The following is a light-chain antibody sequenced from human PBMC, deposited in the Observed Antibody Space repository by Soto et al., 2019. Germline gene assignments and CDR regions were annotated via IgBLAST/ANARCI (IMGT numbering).Light chain of an antibody. Sequence: VLTQPPSASGTPGQRVTISCSGSGSSIGTNTVNWYRQLPGTAPKLLIYGNNQRPSGVPDRFSGSKSGTSASLAISGLQSEDEAEYYCAAWDGSLNNVLFGGGTKLTVL. CDR1: GSSIGTNT. CDR2: GNN. V-gene: IGLV1-44*01. CDR3: AAWDGSLNNVL. J-gene: IGLJ2*01.